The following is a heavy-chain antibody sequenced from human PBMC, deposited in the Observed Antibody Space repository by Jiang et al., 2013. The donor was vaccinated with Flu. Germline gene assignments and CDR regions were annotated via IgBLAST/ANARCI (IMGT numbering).Heavy chain of an antibody. Sequence: PGLVKPSGTLSLACAVSGGSMSFSDWWSWVRQPPGKGLEWIGEVYPNGFTNYKPSLKSRVTISLDKSKNQVSLRLTSMTAADTAVYYCARGGQANWFDPWGHGTLVTVSS. J-gene: IGHJ5*02. CDR3: ARGGQANWFDP. CDR1: GGSMSFSDW. CDR2: VYPNGFT. V-gene: IGHV4-4*02.